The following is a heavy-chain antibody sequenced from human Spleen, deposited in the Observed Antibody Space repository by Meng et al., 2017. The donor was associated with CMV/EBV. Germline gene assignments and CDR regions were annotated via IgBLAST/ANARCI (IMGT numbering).Heavy chain of an antibody. CDR1: GATFSTSV. D-gene: IGHD2-21*01. V-gene: IGHV1-69*13. J-gene: IGHJ4*02. Sequence: SVKVSCKSSGATFSTSVFTWVRQAPGQGLEWMGGTIPIFGSPDYAQRFQDRVTITAEESTSTAYMELSSLRAEDTAVYYCAGRGDCGGDCFHSYFPYWGQGTLVTVSS. CDR3: AGRGDCGGDCFHSYFPY. CDR2: TIPIFGSP.